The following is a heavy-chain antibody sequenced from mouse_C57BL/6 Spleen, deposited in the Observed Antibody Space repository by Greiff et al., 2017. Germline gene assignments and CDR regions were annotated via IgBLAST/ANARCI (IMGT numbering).Heavy chain of an antibody. CDR3: ARDEAFYAMDY. CDR1: GFTFSDYY. D-gene: IGHD3-2*02. V-gene: IGHV5-16*01. J-gene: IGHJ4*01. Sequence: EVMLVESEGGLVQPGSSMKLSCTASGFTFSDYYMAWVRQVPEKGLEWVANINYDGSSTYYLDSLKSRFIISRDNAKNILYLQMSSLKSEDTATYYCARDEAFYAMDYWGQGTSVTVSS. CDR2: INYDGSST.